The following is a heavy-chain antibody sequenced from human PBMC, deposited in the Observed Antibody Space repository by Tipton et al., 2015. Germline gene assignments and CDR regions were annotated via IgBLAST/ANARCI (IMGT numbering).Heavy chain of an antibody. D-gene: IGHD2-2*01. J-gene: IGHJ4*02. Sequence: QLVQSGGGVVQPGGSLRLSCAGSGFTFSNFGLHWVRQAPGKGLEWVTVISSDGINKYYAESVKGRFTVSRDNSKNTLHLQMNSLRDEDTAMYYCASGGHECSGTSCNFWWGQGTLVTVSS. V-gene: IGHV3-30*01. CDR2: ISSDGINK. CDR3: ASGGHECSGTSCNFW. CDR1: GFTFSNFG.